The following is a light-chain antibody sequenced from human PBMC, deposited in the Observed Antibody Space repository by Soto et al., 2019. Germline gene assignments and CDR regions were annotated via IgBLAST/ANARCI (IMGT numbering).Light chain of an antibody. CDR2: RAS. Sequence: ELLLTQSPVTLSLSPGERCPLSCRASQSLSSNLAWYQQKPRQAPKVXXYRASIRATGIPDRFTGSGSGTDFTLTISRLEPEDFAVYYCQQYGSSPPITFGQGTRLEIK. CDR3: QQYGSSPPIT. V-gene: IGKV3-20*01. CDR1: QSLSSN. J-gene: IGKJ5*01.